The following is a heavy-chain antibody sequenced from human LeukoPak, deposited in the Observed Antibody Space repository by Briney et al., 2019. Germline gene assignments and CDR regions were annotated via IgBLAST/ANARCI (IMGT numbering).Heavy chain of an antibody. CDR3: ARDSIAVAGDYYYGMDV. J-gene: IGHJ6*02. D-gene: IGHD6-19*01. V-gene: IGHV4-4*07. CDR1: GGSISSYY. CDR2: IYTSGST. Sequence: PSETLFLTCTVSGGSISSYYWSWIRQPAGKGLEWIGRIYTSGSTNYNPSLKSRVTMSVDTSKNQFSLKLSSVTAADTAVYYCARDSIAVAGDYYYGMDVWGQGTTVTVSS.